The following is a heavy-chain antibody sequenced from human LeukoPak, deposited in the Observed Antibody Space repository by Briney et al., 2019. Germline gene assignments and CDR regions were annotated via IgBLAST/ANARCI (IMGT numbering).Heavy chain of an antibody. Sequence: GGSLRLSCAASGFTFSSYAMSWVRQAPGKGLEWVSAISGSGGSTYYADSVKGRFTISRDNSKNTLYLQMNSLRAEDTAVYYCARGRRGDYPLEYFDYWGQGTLVTVSS. CDR1: GFTFSSYA. D-gene: IGHD4-17*01. CDR2: ISGSGGST. J-gene: IGHJ4*02. V-gene: IGHV3-23*01. CDR3: ARGRRGDYPLEYFDY.